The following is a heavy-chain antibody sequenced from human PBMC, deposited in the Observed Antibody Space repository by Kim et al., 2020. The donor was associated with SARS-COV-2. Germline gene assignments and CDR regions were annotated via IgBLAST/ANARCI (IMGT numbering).Heavy chain of an antibody. V-gene: IGHV4-31*03. CDR2: IYYSGST. CDR3: ARAREEPEYYFDY. CDR1: GGSISSGGYY. J-gene: IGHJ4*02. Sequence: SETLSLTCTASGGSISSGGYYWSWIRQHPGKGLEWIGYIYYSGSTYYNPSLKSRVTISVDTSKNQFSLKLSSVTAADTAVYYCARAREEPEYYFDYWGQGTLVTVSS. D-gene: IGHD1-26*01.